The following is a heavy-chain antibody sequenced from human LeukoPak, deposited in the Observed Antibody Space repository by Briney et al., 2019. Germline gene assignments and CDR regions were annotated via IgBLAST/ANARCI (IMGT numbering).Heavy chain of an antibody. CDR2: INPSGGST. CDR1: GYTFTSYY. Sequence: RASVKLSCKASGYTFTSYYMHWVRQAPGQGLEWMGIINPSGGSTSYAQKFQDRVTMTRDTSTSTVYMELSSVRSEDTAVYYCARRNTNWFDPWGQGTLVTVSS. V-gene: IGHV1-46*01. CDR3: ARRNTNWFDP. D-gene: IGHD5/OR15-5a*01. J-gene: IGHJ5*02.